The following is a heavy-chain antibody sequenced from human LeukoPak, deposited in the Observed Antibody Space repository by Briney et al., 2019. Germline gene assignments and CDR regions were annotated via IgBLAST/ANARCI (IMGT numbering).Heavy chain of an antibody. V-gene: IGHV4-34*01. CDR3: ARDYYDSSGGDAFDI. J-gene: IGHJ3*02. D-gene: IGHD3-22*01. CDR1: DESFRGYH. Sequence: SETLSLTCAVYDESFRGYHWTWIRQPPGKGLEWIGEINHSGSTNYNPSLKSRVTISVDTSKNQFSLKLSSVTAADTAVYYCARDYYDSSGGDAFDIWGQGTMVTVSS. CDR2: INHSGST.